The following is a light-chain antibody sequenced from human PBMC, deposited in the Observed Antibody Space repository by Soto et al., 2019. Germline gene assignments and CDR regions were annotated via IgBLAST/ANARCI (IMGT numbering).Light chain of an antibody. CDR3: QQYVTPPFT. CDR1: ESVISDY. J-gene: IGKJ2*01. CDR2: DAS. Sequence: EIVLTQSPGTLSLSPGEGATLSCKASESVISDYLAWYQRKPGQAPRLLIYDASNRPTGISDRFSGSGSGTDFTLTITRLEPEDFAVYYCQQYVTPPFTFGQGTKLEIK. V-gene: IGKV3-20*01.